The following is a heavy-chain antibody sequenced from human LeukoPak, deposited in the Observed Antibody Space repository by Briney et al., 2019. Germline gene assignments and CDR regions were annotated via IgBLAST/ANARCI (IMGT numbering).Heavy chain of an antibody. Sequence: GGSLRLSCAASGFTFSSYWMSWVRQAPGKGLEWVANIKQDGSEKYYVDSVKGRFTISRDNAKNSLYLQVNSLRAEDTAVYYCARGSGLVVPAAIPDYYYYMDVWGKGTTVTVSS. D-gene: IGHD2-2*02. CDR2: IKQDGSEK. V-gene: IGHV3-7*01. J-gene: IGHJ6*03. CDR3: ARGSGLVVPAAIPDYYYYMDV. CDR1: GFTFSSYW.